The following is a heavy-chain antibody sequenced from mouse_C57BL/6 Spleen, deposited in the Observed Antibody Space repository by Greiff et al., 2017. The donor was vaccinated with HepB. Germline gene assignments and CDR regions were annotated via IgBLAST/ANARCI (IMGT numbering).Heavy chain of an antibody. CDR1: GYTFTSYW. J-gene: IGHJ2*01. CDR2: IDPSDSYT. D-gene: IGHD2-5*01. V-gene: IGHV1-59*01. Sequence: QVQLQQPGAELVRPGTSVKLSCKASGYTFTSYWMHWVKQRPGQGLEWIGVIDPSDSYTNYNQKFKGKATLTVDTSSSTAYLQLSSLTSEDSAVYYCASQGYSNYVHYFDYWGQGTTLTVSS. CDR3: ASQGYSNYVHYFDY.